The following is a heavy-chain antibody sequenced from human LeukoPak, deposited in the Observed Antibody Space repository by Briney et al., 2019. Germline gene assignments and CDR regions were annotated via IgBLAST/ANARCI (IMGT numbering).Heavy chain of an antibody. V-gene: IGHV3-7*01. CDR2: IKQDGSEK. CDR1: GFTFSSYW. Sequence: QPGGSLRLSCAASGFTFSSYWMSWVRQAPGKGLEWVANIKQDGSEKYYVDSVKGRFTISRDNAKNSLYLQMNSLRAEDTAVYYCVRDIVVVPAAPWGFDYWGQGTLVTVSS. D-gene: IGHD2-2*01. CDR3: VRDIVVVPAAPWGFDY. J-gene: IGHJ4*02.